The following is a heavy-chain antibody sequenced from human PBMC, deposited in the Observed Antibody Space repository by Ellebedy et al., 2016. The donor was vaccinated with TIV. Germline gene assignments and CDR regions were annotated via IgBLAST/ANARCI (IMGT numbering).Heavy chain of an antibody. CDR2: IYYTGTT. J-gene: IGHJ4*02. CDR3: ARPRYNWNDGGYEY. V-gene: IGHV4-39*01. CDR1: GGSIGSGDFS. D-gene: IGHD1-1*01. Sequence: SETLSLTXTVSGGSIGSGDFSWGWIRQPPGKGLDWIGTIYYTGTTDYNPSLKTRVTMSGDRSTNQLSLKLRSVTDADTAVYYCARPRYNWNDGGYEYWGPGILVIVPS.